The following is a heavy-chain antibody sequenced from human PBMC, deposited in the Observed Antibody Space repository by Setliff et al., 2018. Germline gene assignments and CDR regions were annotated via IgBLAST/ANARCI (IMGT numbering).Heavy chain of an antibody. V-gene: IGHV3-11*01. CDR1: GFTFSDHS. Sequence: PGGSLRLSCAASGFTFSDHSMTWIRQAPGKGLEWVAHIFRSSGSTYYADSVRGRFTISGDNAENTLYLQMNSLRAEDTAVYYCAKDGSGSYDYLDYWGQGTLVTVSS. CDR3: AKDGSGSYDYLDY. J-gene: IGHJ4*02. D-gene: IGHD6-13*01. CDR2: IFRSSGST.